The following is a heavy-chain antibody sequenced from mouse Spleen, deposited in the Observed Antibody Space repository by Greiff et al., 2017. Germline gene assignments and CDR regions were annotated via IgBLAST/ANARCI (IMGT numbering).Heavy chain of an antibody. CDR1: GFTFSSYG. CDR3: ARAKHYFDY. CDR2: INSNGGST. Sequence: EVQRVESGGGLVQPGGSLKLSCAASGFTFSSYGMSWVRQTPDKRLELVATINSNGGSTYYPDSVKGRFTISRDNAKNTLYLQMSSLKSEDTAMYYCARAKHYFDYWGQGTTLTVSS. J-gene: IGHJ2*01. V-gene: IGHV5-6-3*01.